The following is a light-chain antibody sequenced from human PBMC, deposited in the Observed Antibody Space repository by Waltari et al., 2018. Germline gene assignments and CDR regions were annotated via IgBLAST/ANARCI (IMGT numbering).Light chain of an antibody. Sequence: QSALTQPASVSGSPGQSITISCTGTSSDVGGYNYVSWYQQHPGKAPKLMIYEVSNRPSGVSNRFSVSKSGNTASLTISGLQAEDEADYYCSSHTSSSTWVFGGGTKLTVL. CDR1: SSDVGGYNY. V-gene: IGLV2-14*01. J-gene: IGLJ3*02. CDR2: EVS. CDR3: SSHTSSSTWV.